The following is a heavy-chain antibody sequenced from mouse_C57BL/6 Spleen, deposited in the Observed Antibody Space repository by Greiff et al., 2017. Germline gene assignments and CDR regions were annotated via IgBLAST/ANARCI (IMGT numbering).Heavy chain of an antibody. CDR2: IDPSDSYT. J-gene: IGHJ4*01. D-gene: IGHD4-1*01. CDR1: GYTFTSYW. Sequence: QVQLQQPGAELVKPGASVKLSCKASGYTFTSYWMQWVKQRPGQGLEWIGEIDPSDSYTNYNQKFKGKATLTVDTSSSTAYIQLSSLTSEDSAVYYCARSWEEMDYWGQGTSVTVSS. V-gene: IGHV1-50*01. CDR3: ARSWEEMDY.